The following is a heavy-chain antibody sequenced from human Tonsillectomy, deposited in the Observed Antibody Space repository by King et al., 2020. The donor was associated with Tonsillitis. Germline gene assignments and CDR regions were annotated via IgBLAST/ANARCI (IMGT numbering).Heavy chain of an antibody. D-gene: IGHD2-21*01. CDR3: ARRFGLLLPYYYYYMDV. V-gene: IGHV4-39*01. J-gene: IGHJ6*03. CDR2: IYYSGDT. CDR1: GGFISNSTYY. Sequence: QLQLQESGPGLVKPSETLSLTCTVSGGFISNSTYYWVWIRQPPGKGLEWIGSIYYSGDTYYNPSLKSRVTISVDTSKNQFSLKLSSVTAADTAVYYCARRFGLLLPYYYYYMDVWGEGTTVTVSS.